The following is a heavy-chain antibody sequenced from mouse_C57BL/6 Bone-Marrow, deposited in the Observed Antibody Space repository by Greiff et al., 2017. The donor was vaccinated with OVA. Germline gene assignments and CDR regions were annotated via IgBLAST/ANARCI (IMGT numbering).Heavy chain of an antibody. CDR3: ARHGCYGSSYDWYFDV. CDR2: IDPSDSYT. CDR1: GYTFTSYW. D-gene: IGHD1-1*01. V-gene: IGHV1-69*01. J-gene: IGHJ1*03. Sequence: VQLQQPGAELVMPGASVKLSCKASGYTFTSYWMHWVKQRPGQGLEWIGEIDPSDSYTNYNQKFKGKSTLTVDKSSSTAYMQLSSLTSEDSAAYYCARHGCYGSSYDWYFDVWGTGTTVTVSS.